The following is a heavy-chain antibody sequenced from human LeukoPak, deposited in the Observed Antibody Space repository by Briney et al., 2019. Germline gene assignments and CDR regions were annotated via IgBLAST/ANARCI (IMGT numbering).Heavy chain of an antibody. J-gene: IGHJ4*02. D-gene: IGHD4-17*01. CDR2: IIPILGTA. V-gene: IGHV1-69*01. Sequence: ASVKVSCKASGGTFSSYAISWVRQAPGQGLEWMGGIIPILGTANYAQKFQGRVTITADESTSTAYMELSSLRSEDTAVYYCARTTVTTESGFGYWGQGTLVTVSS. CDR1: GGTFSSYA. CDR3: ARTTVTTESGFGY.